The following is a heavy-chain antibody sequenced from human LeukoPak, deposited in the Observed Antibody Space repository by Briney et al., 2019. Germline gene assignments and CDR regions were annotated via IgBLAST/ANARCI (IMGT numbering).Heavy chain of an antibody. V-gene: IGHV3-23*01. Sequence: GGSLRLSCAASGFTFSTFAMIWVRQPPGKGLEWVSSIFPSGAEIHYADSVRGRFTISRDNSKSTLSLQMNSLRAEDTAIYYCATYRQVLLPFESWGQGTLVTVSS. CDR2: IFPSGAEI. CDR3: ATYRQVLLPFES. J-gene: IGHJ4*02. CDR1: GFTFSTFA. D-gene: IGHD2-8*02.